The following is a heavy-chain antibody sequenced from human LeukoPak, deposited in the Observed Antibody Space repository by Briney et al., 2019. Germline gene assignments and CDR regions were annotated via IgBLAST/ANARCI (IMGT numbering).Heavy chain of an antibody. CDR2: INPNSGGT. J-gene: IGHJ4*02. D-gene: IGHD3-16*02. V-gene: IGHV1-2*02. CDR3: ARLRLGELSLDY. Sequence: ASVKVSCKASGYTFTGYYMHWVRQAPGQGLEGMGWINPNSGGTNYAQKFQGRVTMTRDTSISTAYMELSRLRSDDTAVYYCARLRLGELSLDYWGQGTLVTVSS. CDR1: GYTFTGYY.